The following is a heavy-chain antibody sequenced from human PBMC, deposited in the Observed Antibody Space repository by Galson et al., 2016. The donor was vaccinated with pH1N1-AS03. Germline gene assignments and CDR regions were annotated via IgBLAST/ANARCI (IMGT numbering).Heavy chain of an antibody. CDR3: ARHKCFDVLRGFDF. V-gene: IGHV4-39*01. Sequence: SLTCSVANGSITASSYYWSWVRQPPGKGLEWIGSAYYSGNTYYKASLRSRLTMSVDKSKNLFSLRLTSVTAADTAVYFCARHKCFDVLRGFDFWGQGRLVIVSS. D-gene: IGHD3-9*01. CDR2: AYYSGNT. CDR1: NGSITASSYY. J-gene: IGHJ4*02.